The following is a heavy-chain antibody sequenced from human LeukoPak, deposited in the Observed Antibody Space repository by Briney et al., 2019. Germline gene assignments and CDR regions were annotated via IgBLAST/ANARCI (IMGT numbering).Heavy chain of an antibody. CDR2: IYYSGST. Sequence: SQTLSLTCTVSGGSISSGGYYWSWIRPHPGKGLEWIGYIYYSGSTYYNPSLKSRVTISVDTSKNQFSLKLSSVTAADTAVYYCARGGMVRLGPFDYWGQGTLVTVSS. V-gene: IGHV4-31*03. CDR3: ARGGMVRLGPFDY. D-gene: IGHD4-23*01. J-gene: IGHJ4*02. CDR1: GGSISSGGYY.